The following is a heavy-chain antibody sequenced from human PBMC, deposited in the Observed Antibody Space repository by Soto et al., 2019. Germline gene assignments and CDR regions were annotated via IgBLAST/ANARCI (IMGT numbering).Heavy chain of an antibody. CDR1: GGTFSTYA. V-gene: IGHV1-69*12. Sequence: QVQLVQSGAEVKKPESSVKVSCKAPGGTFSTYAISWVRQAPGQGLEWMGGIIPMFGTANYAKRFQDRVTITAEESTNTGYMELSRLRSEDTAVYFCASGIQLWLRRINNGYSGWGQGTVVTVSS. CDR2: IIPMFGTA. J-gene: IGHJ4*02. CDR3: ASGIQLWLRRINNGYSG. D-gene: IGHD5-18*01.